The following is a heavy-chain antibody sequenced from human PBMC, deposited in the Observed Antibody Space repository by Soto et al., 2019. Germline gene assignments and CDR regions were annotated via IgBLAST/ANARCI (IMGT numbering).Heavy chain of an antibody. CDR1: GGSISSGDYY. CDR3: AGRAITIFGVVITPSAFDI. V-gene: IGHV4-30-4*01. D-gene: IGHD3-3*01. J-gene: IGHJ3*02. CDR2: IYYSGST. Sequence: PSETLSLTCTVSGGSISSGDYYWSWIRQHPGKGLERIGYIYYSGSTYYNPSLKSRVTISVDTSKNQFSLKLSSVTAADTAVYYCAGRAITIFGVVITPSAFDIWGQGTMVTVSS.